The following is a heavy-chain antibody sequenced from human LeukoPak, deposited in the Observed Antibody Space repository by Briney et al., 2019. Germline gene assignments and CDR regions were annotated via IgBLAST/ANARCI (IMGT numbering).Heavy chain of an antibody. D-gene: IGHD5-18*01. Sequence: SETLSLTCTVSGGSISSHYWSWIRQPPGKGLEWIAYLFDSVNTKDNPSLQSRLTLSADTSKNQFSLRLSSVTAADTAVYYCATIRRGSIFGYFDFWGQGIKVTVSS. CDR1: GGSISSHY. J-gene: IGHJ4*02. CDR3: ATIRRGSIFGYFDF. V-gene: IGHV4-59*11. CDR2: LFDSVNT.